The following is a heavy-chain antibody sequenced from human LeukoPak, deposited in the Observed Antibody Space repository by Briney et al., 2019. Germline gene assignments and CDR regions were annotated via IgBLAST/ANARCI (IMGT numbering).Heavy chain of an antibody. CDR1: GGTFSSYA. V-gene: IGHV1-69*05. CDR2: IIPIFGTA. Sequence: ASVKVSCKASGGTFSSYAISWVRQAPGQGLEWMGGIIPIFGTANYAQKFQGRVTITRNTSISTAYMELSSLRSEDTAVYYCARVGSTYFFDYWGQGTLVTVSS. J-gene: IGHJ4*02. CDR3: ARVGSTYFFDY. D-gene: IGHD2-2*01.